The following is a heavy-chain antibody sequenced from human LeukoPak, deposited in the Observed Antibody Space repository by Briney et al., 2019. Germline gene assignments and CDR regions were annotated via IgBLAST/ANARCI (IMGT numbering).Heavy chain of an antibody. CDR2: TYYRSKWYN. Sequence: SQTLSLTCAISGDSVSSNSAAWNWIRQSPSRGLEWLGRTYYRSKWYNDYAVSVKSRITINPDTSKNQFSLKLSSVTAADTAVYYCARDLYYYDSSEDLLRGFPTWYFHLWGRGTLVTVSS. D-gene: IGHD3-22*01. CDR1: GDSVSSNSAA. CDR3: ARDLYYYDSSEDLLRGFPTWYFHL. V-gene: IGHV6-1*01. J-gene: IGHJ2*01.